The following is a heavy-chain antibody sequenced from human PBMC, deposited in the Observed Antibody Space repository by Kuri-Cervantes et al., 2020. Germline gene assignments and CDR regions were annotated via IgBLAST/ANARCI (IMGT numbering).Heavy chain of an antibody. J-gene: IGHJ5*02. CDR2: IIPTFGTA. V-gene: IGHV1-69*13. CDR3: ARVGRTALVGASNWFDP. D-gene: IGHD1-26*01. CDR1: GGTFSSYA. Sequence: SVKVSCKASGGTFSSYAISWVRQAPGQGLEWMGGIIPTFGTANYAQKFQGRVTITADESTSTAYMELSSLRSEDTAVYYCARVGRTALVGASNWFDPWGQGTLVTVSS.